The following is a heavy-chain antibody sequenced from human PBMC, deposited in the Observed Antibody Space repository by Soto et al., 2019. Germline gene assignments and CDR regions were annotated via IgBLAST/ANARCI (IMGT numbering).Heavy chain of an antibody. J-gene: IGHJ6*02. D-gene: IGHD1-7*01. CDR2: IHSGGDT. Sequence: EVQLVEYGGDLVQPGGSLRLSCAASGFAVSSNYMTWVRQAPGKGLEWVSVIHSGGDTHYADSVRGRFTISRDNSKNTLYLQMNSLRAEDTAVYYCARSRTGTTYGGMDVWGQGTTVTVSS. CDR3: ARSRTGTTYGGMDV. V-gene: IGHV3-66*01. CDR1: GFAVSSNY.